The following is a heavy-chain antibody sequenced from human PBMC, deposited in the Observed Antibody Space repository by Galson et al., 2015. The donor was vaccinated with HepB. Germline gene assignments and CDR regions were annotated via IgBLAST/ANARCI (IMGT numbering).Heavy chain of an antibody. Sequence: SVKVSCKASGYIFTRYYIHWVRQAPGQGLEWLGMTYPDGGDTNYAQKLQGRVTMTRDTSTSTVYMELSNLRSDDTAVYYCARDPAGYCSGGGCYYYLDYWGQGTLVTVSS. CDR1: GYIFTRYY. CDR2: TYPDGGDT. V-gene: IGHV1-46*04. CDR3: ARDPAGYCSGGGCYYYLDY. J-gene: IGHJ4*02. D-gene: IGHD2-15*01.